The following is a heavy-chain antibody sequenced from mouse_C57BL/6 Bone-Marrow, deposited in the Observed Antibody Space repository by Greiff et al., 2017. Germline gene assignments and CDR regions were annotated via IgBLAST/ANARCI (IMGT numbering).Heavy chain of an antibody. J-gene: IGHJ1*03. V-gene: IGHV1-19*01. Sequence: VQLQQSGPVLVKPGASVKMSCKASGYTFTDYYMNWVKQSHGKSLEWIGVINPYNGGTSYNQKFKGKATLTVDKSSSTAYMELNSLTSEDSAVYYCARSRWLLPYWYVDVWGTGTTVTVSS. CDR1: GYTFTDYY. CDR3: ARSRWLLPYWYVDV. D-gene: IGHD2-3*01. CDR2: INPYNGGT.